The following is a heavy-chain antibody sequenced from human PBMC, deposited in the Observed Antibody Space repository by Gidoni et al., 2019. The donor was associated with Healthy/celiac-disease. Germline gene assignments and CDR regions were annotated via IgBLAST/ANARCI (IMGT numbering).Heavy chain of an antibody. CDR1: GYTFTRYA. CDR2: INAGNGNT. CDR3: AREGRNYDFWGGYYKVRGGVSFDP. J-gene: IGHJ5*02. V-gene: IGHV1-3*01. Sequence: QVQLVQSGAEVKNPWASVKASCKAPGYTFTRYAMHWVRQAPGQRLEWMGWINAGNGNTKYSQKCQGKVAITRDTSASTAYMELSSRRSEDTAVYYCAREGRNYDFWGGYYKVRGGVSFDPWGQGTLVTVSS. D-gene: IGHD3-3*01.